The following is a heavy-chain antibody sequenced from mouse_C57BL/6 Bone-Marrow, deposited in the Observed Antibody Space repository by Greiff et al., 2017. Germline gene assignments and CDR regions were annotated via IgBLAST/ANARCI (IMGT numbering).Heavy chain of an antibody. D-gene: IGHD2-3*01. Sequence: DVKLVESGGGLVKPGGSLKLSCAASGFTFSDYGMHWVRQAPEKGLEWVAYLSSGSSTIYYADTVKGRFTISRDNAKNTLFLQMTSLRSEDAAIYYCARPAYDGPQAWLAYWGQGTLVTVSA. J-gene: IGHJ3*01. CDR2: LSSGSSTI. CDR3: ARPAYDGPQAWLAY. CDR1: GFTFSDYG. V-gene: IGHV5-17*01.